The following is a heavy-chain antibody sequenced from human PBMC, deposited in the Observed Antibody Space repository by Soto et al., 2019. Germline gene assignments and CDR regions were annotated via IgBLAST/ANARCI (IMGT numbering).Heavy chain of an antibody. Sequence: QVQLVESGGGVVQPGRSLRLSCAASGFTFSSYGMHWVRQAPGKGLEWVAVISYDGSNKYYADSVKGRFTISRDNSKNTLYLQMNSLRAEDTAVYYCAKGAHYGGNPLDNWGQGTLVTVSS. CDR2: ISYDGSNK. D-gene: IGHD4-17*01. CDR1: GFTFSSYG. CDR3: AKGAHYGGNPLDN. V-gene: IGHV3-30*18. J-gene: IGHJ4*02.